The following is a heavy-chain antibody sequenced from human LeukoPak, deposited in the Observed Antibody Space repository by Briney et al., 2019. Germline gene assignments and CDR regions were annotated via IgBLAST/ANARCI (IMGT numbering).Heavy chain of an antibody. CDR1: DFSFTNYA. CDR2: VSNRGGTT. V-gene: IGHV3-23*01. Sequence: GGSLRLSCAASDFSFTNYAMSWVRQAPGKGLEWVSAVSNRGGTTYYADSVKGRFTISRDNSKNTLYLQMNSLRAEDTAVYYCAKDRDPYDYDSGSYYNGVFDYWGQGTLVTVSS. CDR3: AKDRDPYDYDSGSYYNGVFDY. J-gene: IGHJ4*02. D-gene: IGHD3-10*01.